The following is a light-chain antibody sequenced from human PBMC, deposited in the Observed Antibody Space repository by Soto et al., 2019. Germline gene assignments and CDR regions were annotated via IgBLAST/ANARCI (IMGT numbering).Light chain of an antibody. CDR3: FSKISGFVYG. J-gene: IGLJ1*01. V-gene: IGLV2-14*01. CDR1: NTDLGVYGY. CDR2: DVN. Sequence: QSVLAQPASVSGSFGQSITISCSGPNTDLGVYGYVSWYQHHPGKAPKLLIYDVNNRPSGISDRFSGSKSGDTASLTISGLQAEEEADYFCFSKISGFVYGFGPGTKVTVL.